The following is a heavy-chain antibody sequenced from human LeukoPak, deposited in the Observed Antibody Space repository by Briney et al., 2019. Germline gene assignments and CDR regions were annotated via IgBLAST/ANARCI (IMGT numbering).Heavy chain of an antibody. CDR1: GFTFSNAW. J-gene: IGHJ4*02. CDR3: TTDLAPYSSGPGFDY. Sequence: GGSLTLSCAASGFTFSNAWMSWVRQAPGKGLEWVGRIKSKTDGGTTDYAAPVKGRFTISRDDSKNTLYLQMNSLKTEDTAVYYCTTDLAPYSSGPGFDYWGQGTLVTVSS. CDR2: IKSKTDGGTT. D-gene: IGHD6-19*01. V-gene: IGHV3-15*01.